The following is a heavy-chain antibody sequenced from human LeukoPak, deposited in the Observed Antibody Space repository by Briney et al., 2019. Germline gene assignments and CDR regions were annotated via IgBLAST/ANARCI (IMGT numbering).Heavy chain of an antibody. CDR2: ISWNSGSI. CDR1: GFTFDDYA. Sequence: GRSLRLSCAASGFTFDDYAMHWVRQAPGKGLEWVSGISWNSGSIGYADSVKGRFTISRDNAKNSLYLQMNGLRADDTALYYCAKDRIPGTGTLLGFWGQGTLVTVSS. D-gene: IGHD1-7*01. CDR3: AKDRIPGTGTLLGF. J-gene: IGHJ4*02. V-gene: IGHV3-9*01.